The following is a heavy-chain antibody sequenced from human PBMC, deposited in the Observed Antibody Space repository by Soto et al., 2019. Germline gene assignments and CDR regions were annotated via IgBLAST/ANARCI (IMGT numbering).Heavy chain of an antibody. Sequence: SETLSLTCTVSGGSISSYYWSWIRQPPGKGLEWIGYIYYSGSTNYNPSLKSRVTISVDTSKNQFSLKLSSVTAADTAVYYCARERSYYYYMDVWGKGTTVTVSS. CDR3: ARERSYYYYMDV. V-gene: IGHV4-59*01. CDR1: GGSISSYY. CDR2: IYYSGST. J-gene: IGHJ6*03.